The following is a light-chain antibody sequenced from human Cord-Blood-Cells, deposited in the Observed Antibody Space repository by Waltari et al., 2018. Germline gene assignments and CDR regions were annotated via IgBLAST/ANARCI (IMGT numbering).Light chain of an antibody. Sequence: QSALTQPASVSGSPGQSITISCTGTSSDVGGYNYVSWYQQHPGKAPKPMIYDVSKRPSGVSNRFSGSKSGNTASLTSSGLQVEDEADYYCSSYTSSSSWVFGGGTKLTVL. CDR2: DVS. J-gene: IGLJ3*02. CDR1: SSDVGGYNY. CDR3: SSYTSSSSWV. V-gene: IGLV2-14*01.